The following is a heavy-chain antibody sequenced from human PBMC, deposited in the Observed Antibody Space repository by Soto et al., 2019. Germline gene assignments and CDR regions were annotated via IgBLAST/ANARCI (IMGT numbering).Heavy chain of an antibody. CDR3: ACRYTYAYATFDS. Sequence: SVKVSCKASGGTFSSYAITWVRQAPGQGLEWMGVIIPILGSANYAQKFQGRVTITADEFTSTAYMELSSLRSEDTAVYYCACRYTYAYATFDSWGQGTLVTVSS. V-gene: IGHV1-69*13. CDR1: GGTFSSYA. CDR2: IIPILGSA. D-gene: IGHD5-18*01. J-gene: IGHJ5*01.